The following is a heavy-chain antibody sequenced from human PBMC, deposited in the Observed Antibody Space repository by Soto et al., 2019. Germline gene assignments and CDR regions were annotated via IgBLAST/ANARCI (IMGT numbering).Heavy chain of an antibody. CDR2: IYYSGST. CDR3: ATIPATTILTDY. V-gene: IGHV4-39*01. J-gene: IGHJ4*02. D-gene: IGHD2-2*02. CDR1: GGSITSSYY. Sequence: SETLSLTCTVSGGSITSSYYWGWTRQPPGKGLEWIGSIYYSGSTYYNPSLKSRVTISVDTSKNQFSLKLSSVTAADTAVYYCATIPATTILTDYWGQGTLVTVSS.